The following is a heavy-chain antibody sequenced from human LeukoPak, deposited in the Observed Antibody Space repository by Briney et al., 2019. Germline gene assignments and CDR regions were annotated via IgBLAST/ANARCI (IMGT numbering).Heavy chain of an antibody. CDR1: GGTFSSYA. Sequence: ASVMVSCKASGGTFSSYAFSWVLQATGQGLEWMGGIIPIFGTAHYAQKFQGRVTITTDESTSTAYVELSSLRSEDTAVYYCAREGRIVATMPGAYYYYYMDVWGKGTTVTVSS. D-gene: IGHD5-12*01. CDR3: AREGRIVATMPGAYYYYYMDV. CDR2: IIPIFGTA. V-gene: IGHV1-69*05. J-gene: IGHJ6*03.